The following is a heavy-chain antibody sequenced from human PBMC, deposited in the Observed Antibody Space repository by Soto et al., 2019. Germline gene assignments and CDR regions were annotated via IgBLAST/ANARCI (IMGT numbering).Heavy chain of an antibody. Sequence: PSETLSLTCTVSGASLSDYSWTWIRQPPGKGLEWIGYVSYSGTTNYNPSLRSRVTISINTSKNQFFLNLSSVTASDTAVYYCVRRRARPEAFDFWGQGTLVTVSS. V-gene: IGHV4-59*08. CDR1: GASLSDYS. D-gene: IGHD6-25*01. J-gene: IGHJ4*02. CDR3: VRRRARPEAFDF. CDR2: VSYSGTT.